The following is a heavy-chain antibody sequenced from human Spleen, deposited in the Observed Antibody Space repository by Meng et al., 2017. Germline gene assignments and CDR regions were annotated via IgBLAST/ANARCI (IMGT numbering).Heavy chain of an antibody. CDR2: ITSSSSYI. D-gene: IGHD3-22*01. V-gene: IGHV3-21*01. CDR1: GFAFTSYW. Sequence: GESLMISCAASGFAFTSYWMHWVRQAPGKGLEWVSSITSSSSYIYYADSVKGRFTISRDNAKNSLYLQMNSLRAEDTAGYYCARATGRGWFDYWGQGTLVTVSS. CDR3: ARATGRGWFDY. J-gene: IGHJ4*02.